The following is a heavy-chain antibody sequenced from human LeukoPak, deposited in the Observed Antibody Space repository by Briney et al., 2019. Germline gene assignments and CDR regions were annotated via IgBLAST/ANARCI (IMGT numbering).Heavy chain of an antibody. CDR3: GRHSGWYENGMDV. J-gene: IGHJ6*02. V-gene: IGHV4-59*08. Sequence: SETLSLTCTVSGGSISSYYWSWIRQPPGKGLEWIGYIYYSGSTNYNPSLKSRVTISVDTSKNQFSLKLSSVTAADTAVYYCGRHSGWYENGMDVWGQGTTVTVSS. CDR1: GGSISSYY. CDR2: IYYSGST. D-gene: IGHD6-19*01.